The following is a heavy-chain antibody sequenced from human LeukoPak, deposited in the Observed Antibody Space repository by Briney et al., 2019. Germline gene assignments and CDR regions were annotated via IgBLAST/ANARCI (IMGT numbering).Heavy chain of an antibody. V-gene: IGHV5-51*01. D-gene: IGHD3-22*01. CDR3: ARTKRYYDSSGYYFFDY. J-gene: IGHJ4*02. Sequence: GESLKISCKGSGYSFTSYWIGWVRQMPGKGLEWMGIIYPGDSDTRYSPSFQGQVTISADKSISTAYLQWSSLKASDTAMYYCARTKRYYDSSGYYFFDYWGQGTLVTDSS. CDR1: GYSFTSYW. CDR2: IYPGDSDT.